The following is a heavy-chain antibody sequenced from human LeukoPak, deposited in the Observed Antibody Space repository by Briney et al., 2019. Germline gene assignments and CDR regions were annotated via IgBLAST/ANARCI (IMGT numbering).Heavy chain of an antibody. J-gene: IGHJ4*02. Sequence: PSETLSLTYTVSGGSISSYYWSWIRQPPGKGLEWIGYIFYSGSTNYNPSLKSRVTISVDTSKNQFSLKLSSVTAADTAVYYCARHGSVSSGALVWGQGTLVTVSS. CDR2: IFYSGST. D-gene: IGHD3-22*01. V-gene: IGHV4-59*08. CDR3: ARHGSVSSGALV. CDR1: GGSISSYY.